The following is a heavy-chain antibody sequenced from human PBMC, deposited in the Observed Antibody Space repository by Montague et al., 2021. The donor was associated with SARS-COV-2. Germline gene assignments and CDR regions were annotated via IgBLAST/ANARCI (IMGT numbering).Heavy chain of an antibody. CDR2: MYYSGST. CDR1: GGSISSSNHY. V-gene: IGHV4-39*07. J-gene: IGHJ6*02. CDR3: ARDDIVLQGVTKGMGV. Sequence: SETLSLTCTVSGGSISSSNHYWGWIRQPPGKGLEWIGNMYYSGSTYYNPSLKSRVTISIDTSKNQFSLKLSSVTAAGTAVYYCARDDIVLQGVTKGMGVWGQGTTVTVSS. D-gene: IGHD3-10*01.